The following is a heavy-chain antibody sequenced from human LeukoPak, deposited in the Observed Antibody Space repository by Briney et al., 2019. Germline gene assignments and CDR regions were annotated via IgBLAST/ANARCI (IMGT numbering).Heavy chain of an antibody. CDR2: ISYGGSNE. CDR3: AKDIGEGGQWAFNY. Sequence: GRSLRLSCAASGFIFISYGMHWVRQAPGKGLEWVAVISYGGSNEYYADSVKGRFTISRDNSKNTLYLQMNSLRTEDTAVYYCAKDIGEGGQWAFNYWGQGALVTVSS. J-gene: IGHJ4*02. CDR1: GFIFISYG. V-gene: IGHV3-30*18. D-gene: IGHD3-10*01.